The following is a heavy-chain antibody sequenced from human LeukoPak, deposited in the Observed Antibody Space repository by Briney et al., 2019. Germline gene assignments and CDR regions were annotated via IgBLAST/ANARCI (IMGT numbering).Heavy chain of an antibody. Sequence: SETLSLTCTASGGSISSYYWSWIRQPAGKGLEWIGRIYTSGSTNYNPSLKSRVTMSVDTSENQFSLKLSSVTAADTAVYYCARADCSSTSCYLGSAFDIWGQGTMVTVSS. V-gene: IGHV4-4*07. CDR3: ARADCSSTSCYLGSAFDI. J-gene: IGHJ3*02. CDR1: GGSISSYY. CDR2: IYTSGST. D-gene: IGHD2-2*01.